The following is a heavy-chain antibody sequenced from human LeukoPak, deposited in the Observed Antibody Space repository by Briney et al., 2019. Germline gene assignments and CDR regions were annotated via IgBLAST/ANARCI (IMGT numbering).Heavy chain of an antibody. J-gene: IGHJ4*02. CDR1: GFMFSTYG. V-gene: IGHV3-66*01. CDR3: ARDMVRGVFTTRTIDY. D-gene: IGHD3-10*01. CDR2: IYSGGST. Sequence: GGSLRLSCAASGFMFSTYGMSWVRQAPGKGLEWVSVIYSGGSTCYADSVKGRFTISRDNSKNTLYLQMNSLRAEDTAVYYCARDMVRGVFTTRTIDYWGQGTLVTVSS.